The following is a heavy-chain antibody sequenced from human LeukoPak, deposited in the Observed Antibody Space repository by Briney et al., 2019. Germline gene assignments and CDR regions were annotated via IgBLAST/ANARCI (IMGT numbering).Heavy chain of an antibody. V-gene: IGHV1-46*01. CDR2: INPSIGST. CDR1: GGTFSSYA. D-gene: IGHD1-26*01. Sequence: ASVTVSCKASGGTFSSYAFNWVRQAPGQGLEWMGIINPSIGSTIYSQKFQGRVTMTRDTSTSTVYMELSSLKSEDTAVFYCAISGNYFRPFDYWGQGTLVSVSS. J-gene: IGHJ4*02. CDR3: AISGNYFRPFDY.